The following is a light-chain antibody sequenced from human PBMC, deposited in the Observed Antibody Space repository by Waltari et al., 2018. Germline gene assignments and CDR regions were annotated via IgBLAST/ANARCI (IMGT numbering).Light chain of an antibody. Sequence: DIQTTQSPSSLSASVGDRVTITCQASQDISNYLILHQQIPGKAPKLLIYDASNLKTGVPSRCSGSGAGTDFTCTISGLQPEDIATYYCQQYDNLLAFGPGTKVNI. CDR2: DAS. V-gene: IGKV1-33*01. J-gene: IGKJ3*01. CDR3: QQYDNLLA. CDR1: QDISNY.